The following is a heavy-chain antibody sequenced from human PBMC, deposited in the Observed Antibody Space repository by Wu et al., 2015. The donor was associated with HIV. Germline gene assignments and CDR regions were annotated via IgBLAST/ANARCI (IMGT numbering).Heavy chain of an antibody. CDR1: GYTFSNYG. CDR2: IIPIFGTA. Sequence: QVQLVQSGAEVKKDGASVKVACKASGYTFSNYGISWVRQAPGQGLEWMGGIIPIFGTAKYAQKFQGRVTITADGSTRAVFMELSSLRSEDSALYFCAKERQRDYPFVTGLPENYFRQLGPGNAGHRL. D-gene: IGHD2-21*02. CDR3: AKERQRDYPFVTGLPENYFRQ. V-gene: IGHV1-69*13. J-gene: IGHJ4*02.